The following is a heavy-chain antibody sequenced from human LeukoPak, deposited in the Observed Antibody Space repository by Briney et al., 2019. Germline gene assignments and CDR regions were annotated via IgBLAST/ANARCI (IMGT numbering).Heavy chain of an antibody. CDR3: ARDGSFRGPDY. CDR1: GYTFTSYD. J-gene: IGHJ4*02. Sequence: VASVKVSCKASGYTFTSYDINWVRQATGQGLEWMGWMNPNNGNTGYAQKFQGRVTMTRHTSISTAYMELSSLRSEDTAVYYCARDGSFRGPDYWGQGTLVTVSS. D-gene: IGHD2-15*01. CDR2: MNPNNGNT. V-gene: IGHV1-8*01.